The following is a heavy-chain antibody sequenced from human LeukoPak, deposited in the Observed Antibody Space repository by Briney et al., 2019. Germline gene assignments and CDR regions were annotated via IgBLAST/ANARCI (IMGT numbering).Heavy chain of an antibody. V-gene: IGHV3-23*01. CDR3: ARCVTGWPNWFAP. CDR2: IHYIRDGP. CDR1: GFRFSRYA. Sequence: GGSLRLSCAGSGFRFSRYAMSWVRQAPGKGLEWVATIHYIRDGPYYADSVEGRFTISRDDSKNTVYLQMNSLRVEDTAIYYCARCVTGWPNWFAPWGQGTLVTVSS. J-gene: IGHJ5*02. D-gene: IGHD6-19*01.